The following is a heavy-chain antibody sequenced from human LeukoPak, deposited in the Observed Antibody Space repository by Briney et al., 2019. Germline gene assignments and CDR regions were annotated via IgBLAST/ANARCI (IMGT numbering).Heavy chain of an antibody. CDR3: ARDQGIAVAGTPFDY. Sequence: ASVKVSCKAPGYTFTGYYMHWVRQAPGQGLEWMGWINPNSGGTNYAQKLQGRVTMTTDTSTSTAYMELRSLRSDDTAVYYCARDQGIAVAGTPFDYWGQGTLVTVSS. CDR2: INPNSGGT. J-gene: IGHJ4*02. V-gene: IGHV1-2*02. CDR1: GYTFTGYY. D-gene: IGHD6-19*01.